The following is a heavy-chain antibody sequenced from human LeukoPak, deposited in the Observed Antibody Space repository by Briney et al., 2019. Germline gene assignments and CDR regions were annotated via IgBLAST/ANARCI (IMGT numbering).Heavy chain of an antibody. CDR1: GFTFSSYA. Sequence: GGSLRLSCAASGFTFSSYAMHWVRQAPGKGLEWVSVISYDGSNKYYADSVKGRFTISRDNSKNTLYLQMNSLRAEDTAVYYCSGIAVAGIYWGQGTLVTVSP. CDR3: SGIAVAGIY. D-gene: IGHD6-19*01. J-gene: IGHJ4*02. CDR2: ISYDGSNK. V-gene: IGHV3-30*04.